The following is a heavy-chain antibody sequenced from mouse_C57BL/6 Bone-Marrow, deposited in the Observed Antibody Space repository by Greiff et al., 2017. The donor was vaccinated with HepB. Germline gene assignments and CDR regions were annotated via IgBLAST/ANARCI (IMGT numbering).Heavy chain of an antibody. J-gene: IGHJ3*01. CDR3: ARHGYGRGLFAY. CDR1: GFTFSDYY. V-gene: IGHV5-12*01. D-gene: IGHD1-1*01. Sequence: DVKLVESGGGLVQPGGSLKLSCAASGFTFSDYYMYWVRQTPEKRLEWVAYISNGGGSTYYPDTVKGRFTISRDNAKNTLYLQMSRLKSEDTAMYYCARHGYGRGLFAYWGQGTLVTVSA. CDR2: ISNGGGST.